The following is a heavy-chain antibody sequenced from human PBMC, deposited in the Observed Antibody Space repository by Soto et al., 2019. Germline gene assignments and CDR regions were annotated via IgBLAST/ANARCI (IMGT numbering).Heavy chain of an antibody. CDR1: GGSFSGYY. J-gene: IGHJ6*02. Sequence: SETLSLTCAVYGGSFSGYYWSWIRQPPGKGLEWIGEINHSGSTNYNPSLKSRVTISVDTSKNQFSLKLSSVTAADTAVYYCARARHCTNGVCYTPYYYYYGMDVWGQGTTVTVSS. D-gene: IGHD2-8*01. CDR2: INHSGST. CDR3: ARARHCTNGVCYTPYYYYYGMDV. V-gene: IGHV4-34*01.